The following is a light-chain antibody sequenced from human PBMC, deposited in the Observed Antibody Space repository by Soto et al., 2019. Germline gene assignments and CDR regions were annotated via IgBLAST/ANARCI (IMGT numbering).Light chain of an antibody. CDR3: QQYGSSRRWT. Sequence: EIVLTQSPGTLSLSPGERATLSCRASQSVSSSYLAWYQQKPGQAPRLLIYGASSRATGSPDRFSGSGSGTDFTLIISSLEPEDFAVYYCQQYGSSRRWTFGQGTKVEIK. J-gene: IGKJ1*01. CDR2: GAS. CDR1: QSVSSSY. V-gene: IGKV3-20*01.